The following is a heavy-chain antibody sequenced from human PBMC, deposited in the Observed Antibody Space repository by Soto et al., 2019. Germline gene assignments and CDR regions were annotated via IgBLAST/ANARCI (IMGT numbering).Heavy chain of an antibody. CDR2: IGAYNGNT. V-gene: IGHV1-18*01. Sequence: QVQLVQSGAEVKKPGASVKVSCRASGYTFISYGISWVRQAPGQGLEWLGGIGAYNGNTNYAPKLQGRVTLPTDTATGTANMEQRSLRSDDTAVYYCARTTDYYYGMDVWGQGTTVTVSS. CDR3: ARTTDYYYGMDV. J-gene: IGHJ6*02. D-gene: IGHD4-17*01. CDR1: GYTFISYG.